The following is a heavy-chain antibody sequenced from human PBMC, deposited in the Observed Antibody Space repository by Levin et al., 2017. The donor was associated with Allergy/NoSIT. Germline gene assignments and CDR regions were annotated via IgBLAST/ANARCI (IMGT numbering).Heavy chain of an antibody. CDR2: IDPFSGDT. V-gene: IGHV1-2*02. J-gene: IGHJ6*02. CDR1: GYTFTGYY. Sequence: WASVKVSCKASGYTFTGYYVHWVRQAPGQGLEWMGWIDPFSGDTNYAQKFQGKVTMNRDTMNTAYLELSRLRSDDTAVYYSARFPPTYQLLANPPTDFYYGLDVWGQGPTVIVSS. CDR3: ARFPPTYQLLANPPTDFYYGLDV. D-gene: IGHD2-2*01.